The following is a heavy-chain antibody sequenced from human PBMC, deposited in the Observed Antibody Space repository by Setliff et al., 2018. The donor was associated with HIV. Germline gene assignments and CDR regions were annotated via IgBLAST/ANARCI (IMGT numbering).Heavy chain of an antibody. V-gene: IGHV4-59*01. D-gene: IGHD3-9*01. CDR2: VRYSGNT. Sequence: KTSETLSLTCSVYGDSITSYFWSWIRQSPGRGLEWIGYVRYSGNTNYNPSLKSRVAISVDTSNQFSLRLTSVTPADTSVYYCARAGRALPLESTVVNTRDPQYFAYWGRGALVTVSS. CDR1: GDSITSYF. J-gene: IGHJ4*02. CDR3: ARAGRALPLESTVVNTRDPQYFAY.